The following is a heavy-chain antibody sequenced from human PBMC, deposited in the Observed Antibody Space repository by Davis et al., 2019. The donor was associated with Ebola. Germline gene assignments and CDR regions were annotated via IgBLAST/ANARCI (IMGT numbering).Heavy chain of an antibody. CDR3: ARDEFMYYYYGIDV. D-gene: IGHD3-10*01. CDR2: ISYDGSNK. CDR1: GFTFSGSA. V-gene: IGHV3-30-3*01. J-gene: IGHJ6*02. Sequence: GGSLRLSCAASGFTFSGSAMHWVRQAPGQGLEWVAVISYDGSNKYYADSVKGRFTISRDNSKNTLYLQMNSLRAEDTAVYYCARDEFMYYYYGIDVWGQGTTVTVSS.